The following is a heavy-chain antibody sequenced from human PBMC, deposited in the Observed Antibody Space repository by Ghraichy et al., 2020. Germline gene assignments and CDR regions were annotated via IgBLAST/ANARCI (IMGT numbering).Heavy chain of an antibody. Sequence: GESLNISCAASGFTFSDYYMSWIRQAPGKGLEWVSYISSSGSTIYYADSVKGRFTISRDNAKNSLYLQMNSLRAEDTAVYYCARALGPPPPFTYFDYWGQGTLVTVSS. V-gene: IGHV3-11*01. CDR1: GFTFSDYY. CDR3: ARALGPPPPFTYFDY. J-gene: IGHJ4*02. CDR2: ISSSGSTI.